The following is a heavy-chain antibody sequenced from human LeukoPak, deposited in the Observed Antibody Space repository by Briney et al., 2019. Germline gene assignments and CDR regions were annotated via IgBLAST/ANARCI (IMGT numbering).Heavy chain of an antibody. D-gene: IGHD6-6*01. Sequence: GGSLRLSCAASGFTFSSYGLSWVRQAPGKGLEWVSAISDSGSDTYYADSVKGRFTISKDNSKNTLYLQMNSLRAEDTAVYYCAKRVPYSSSSVYFDSWGQGTLATVSS. CDR2: ISDSGSDT. CDR1: GFTFSSYG. V-gene: IGHV3-23*01. CDR3: AKRVPYSSSSVYFDS. J-gene: IGHJ4*02.